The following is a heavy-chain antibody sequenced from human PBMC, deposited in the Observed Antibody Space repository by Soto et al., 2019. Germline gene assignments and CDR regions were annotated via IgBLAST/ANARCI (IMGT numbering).Heavy chain of an antibody. Sequence: LSLTCAVSGYSISSGYCWGWLRQPPGKGLEWIGSIYHGGSTYYNPSLNSRVTLSIDMTNNHVSLILNSVTAADTAVYYCAKDQGVVVPAAMDYWGQGTLVTVSS. J-gene: IGHJ4*02. CDR3: AKDQGVVVPAAMDY. D-gene: IGHD2-2*01. CDR2: IYHGGST. V-gene: IGHV4-38-2*02. CDR1: GYSISSGYC.